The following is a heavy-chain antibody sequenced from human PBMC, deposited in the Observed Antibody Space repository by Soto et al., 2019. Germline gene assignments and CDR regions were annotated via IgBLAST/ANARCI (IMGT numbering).Heavy chain of an antibody. D-gene: IGHD3-22*01. Sequence: SETLSLTCTVSGGSISSSSYYWGWIRQPPGKGLEWIGSIYYSGSTYYNPSLKSRVTISVDTSKNQFSLKLSSVTAADTAVYYCARQWGIVSSGYITRIDYWAPGTLVTVSS. V-gene: IGHV4-39*01. J-gene: IGHJ4*02. CDR3: ARQWGIVSSGYITRIDY. CDR1: GGSISSSSYY. CDR2: IYYSGST.